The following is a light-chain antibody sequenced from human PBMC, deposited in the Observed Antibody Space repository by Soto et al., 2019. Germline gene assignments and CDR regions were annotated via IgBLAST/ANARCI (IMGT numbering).Light chain of an antibody. CDR3: QQSSNYFT. Sequence: AIQLTQSPSSLSASVGDRVTITCRASQGLNSNLAWYQQKPGKAPKLLMYAASTLQKGVPSRFSGNGSGTDFTLTISSLQPEDFATYYYQQSSNYFTFGPGTKVDI. CDR2: AAS. V-gene: IGKV1D-13*01. J-gene: IGKJ3*01. CDR1: QGLNSN.